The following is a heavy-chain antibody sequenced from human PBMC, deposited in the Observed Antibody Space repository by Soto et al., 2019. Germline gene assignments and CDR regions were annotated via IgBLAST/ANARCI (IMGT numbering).Heavy chain of an antibody. J-gene: IGHJ4*02. CDR1: GGSFSGYY. CDR3: ARGHNYDYIWGSYRYYGYFDY. Sequence: PSETLSLTCAVYGGSFSGYYWSWIRQPPGKGLEWIGEINHSGSTNYNPSLKSRVTISVDTSKNQFSLKLSSVTAADTAVYYCARGHNYDYIWGSYRYYGYFDYWGQGTLVTVSS. V-gene: IGHV4-34*01. D-gene: IGHD3-16*02. CDR2: INHSGST.